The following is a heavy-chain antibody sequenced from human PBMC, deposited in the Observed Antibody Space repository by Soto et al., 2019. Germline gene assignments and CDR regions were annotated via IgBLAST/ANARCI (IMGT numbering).Heavy chain of an antibody. CDR1: GYTFINYY. Sequence: ASVKVSCKSSGYTFINYYVHWVRQAPGQGLEWMGMINPSGGRTTYPPKFQGRVTMTRDTSTSTVYVELSSLRSEDTAVFYCAREQVSTSRRTHYYSAMDVWGQGPPVTVSS. CDR2: INPSGGRT. V-gene: IGHV1-46*01. J-gene: IGHJ6*02. CDR3: AREQVSTSRRTHYYSAMDV. D-gene: IGHD2-2*01.